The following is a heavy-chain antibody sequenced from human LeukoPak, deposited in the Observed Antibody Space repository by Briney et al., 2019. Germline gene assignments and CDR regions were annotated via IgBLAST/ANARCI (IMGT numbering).Heavy chain of an antibody. Sequence: PGGSLRLSCAASGFTFSSYAMSWVRQAPGKGLEWVSAISGSGGSTYYADSVKGRFTISRGSSKNTLYLQMNSLRAEDTAVYYCAKGVWYSGYAVDYWGQGTLVTVSS. CDR1: GFTFSSYA. J-gene: IGHJ4*02. CDR3: AKGVWYSGYAVDY. V-gene: IGHV3-23*01. D-gene: IGHD5-12*01. CDR2: ISGSGGST.